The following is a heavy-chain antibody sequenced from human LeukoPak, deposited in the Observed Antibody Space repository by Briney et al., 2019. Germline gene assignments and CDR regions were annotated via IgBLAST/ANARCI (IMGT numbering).Heavy chain of an antibody. V-gene: IGHV3-48*04. CDR1: GFTFSSYS. J-gene: IGHJ4*02. CDR3: ARDHDYGDYGY. Sequence: GGSLRLSCAVSGFTFSSYSMNWVRQAPGKGLEWVSYISSSSSTIYYADSVKGRFTISRDNAKNSLYLQMNSLRAEDTAVYYCARDHDYGDYGYWGQGTLVTVSS. D-gene: IGHD4-17*01. CDR2: ISSSSSTI.